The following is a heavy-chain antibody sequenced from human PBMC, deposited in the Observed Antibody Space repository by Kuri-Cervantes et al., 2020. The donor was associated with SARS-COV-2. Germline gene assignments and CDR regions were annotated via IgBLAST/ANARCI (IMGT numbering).Heavy chain of an antibody. J-gene: IGHJ6*03. V-gene: IGHV4-39*07. CDR2: VNYDGST. CDR3: ARSGSYPYYYYYMDV. D-gene: IGHD1-26*01. Sequence: SETLSLTCTVSGGSISSSNYYWGWIRQSPGKGLEWIGSVNYDGSTYYNPSLKSRVTISVDTSKNQFSLKLSSVTAADTAVYYCARSGSYPYYYYYMDVWGKGTTVTVSS. CDR1: GGSISSSNYY.